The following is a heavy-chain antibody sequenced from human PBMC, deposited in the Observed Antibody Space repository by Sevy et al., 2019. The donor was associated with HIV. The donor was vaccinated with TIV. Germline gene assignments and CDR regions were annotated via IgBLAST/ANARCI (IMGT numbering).Heavy chain of an antibody. J-gene: IGHJ3*02. D-gene: IGHD1-1*01. CDR2: ISYDGTYK. Sequence: GGSLRLSSAASGFIFSHYPIHWVRQSPGEGLDWVAVISYDGTYKYYADSVKGRFTVSRDNSKNTLYLQMNSLRPEDTAVYYCTRGPIQLGAFDIWGQGTMVTVSS. CDR1: GFIFSHYP. CDR3: TRGPIQLGAFDI. V-gene: IGHV3-30*04.